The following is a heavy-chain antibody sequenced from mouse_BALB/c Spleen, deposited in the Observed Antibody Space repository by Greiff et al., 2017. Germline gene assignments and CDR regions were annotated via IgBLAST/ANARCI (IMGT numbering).Heavy chain of an antibody. CDR1: GYSITSDYA. D-gene: IGHD1-1*01. CDR2: ISYSGST. J-gene: IGHJ2*01. Sequence: EVKLQESGPGLVKPSQSLSLTCTVTGYSITSDYAWNWIRQFPGNKLEWMGYISYSGSTSYNPSLKSRISITRDTSKNQFFLQLNSVTTEDTATYYCARSVTTVVATYYFDYWGQGTTLTVSS. V-gene: IGHV3-2*02. CDR3: ARSVTTVVATYYFDY.